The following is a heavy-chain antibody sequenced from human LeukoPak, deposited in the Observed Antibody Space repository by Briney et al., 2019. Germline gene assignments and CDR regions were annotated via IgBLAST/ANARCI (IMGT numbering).Heavy chain of an antibody. V-gene: IGHV4-38-2*01. J-gene: IGHJ3*01. CDR2: MYHSGTT. D-gene: IGHD4-17*01. Sequence: PSETLSLTCAVYGGSFSGYYWGWIRQPPGKGLEWIGTMYHSGTTYYNPSLKSRVTISVDRSNNQFSLKLSSVTAADTAVYYCARLGVDSSGLRNAFDVWGQGTMVTVSS. CDR3: ARLGVDSSGLRNAFDV. CDR1: GGSFSGYY.